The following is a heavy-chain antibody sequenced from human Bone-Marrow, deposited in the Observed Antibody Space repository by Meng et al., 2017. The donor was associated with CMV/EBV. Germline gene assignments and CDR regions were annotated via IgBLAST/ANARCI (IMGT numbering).Heavy chain of an antibody. Sequence: GEFLKISCTVSGVTFSSYSMNWVRQAPGKGLEWVSSISSSSSYIYYADSVKGRFTISRDNAKNSLYLQMNSLRAEDTAVYYCARPPRASWGSYRHDYWGQGTLVTVSS. CDR1: GVTFSSYS. D-gene: IGHD3-16*02. CDR3: ARPPRASWGSYRHDY. CDR2: ISSSSSYI. V-gene: IGHV3-21*01. J-gene: IGHJ4*02.